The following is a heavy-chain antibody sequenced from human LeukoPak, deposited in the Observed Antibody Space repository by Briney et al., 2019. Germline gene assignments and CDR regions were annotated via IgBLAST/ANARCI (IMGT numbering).Heavy chain of an antibody. CDR1: GFTVSSNY. J-gene: IGHJ4*02. Sequence: PGGSLRLSCATSGFTVSSNYMSWVRQAPGKGLEWVSVIYDSGTTYYADSVKGRFLIFRDTSKNTVDLQMNSLRVEDTAVYYCAGRRSSGWYAYWGQGTLVTVS. V-gene: IGHV3-53*01. D-gene: IGHD6-19*01. CDR3: AGRRSSGWYAY. CDR2: IYDSGTT.